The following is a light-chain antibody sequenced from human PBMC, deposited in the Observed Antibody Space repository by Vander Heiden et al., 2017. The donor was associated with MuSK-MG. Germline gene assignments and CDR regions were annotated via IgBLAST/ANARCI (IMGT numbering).Light chain of an antibody. J-gene: IGKJ2*01. V-gene: IGKV3-11*01. Sequence: EIVLTQSPATLSLSPGERATLSCRASQSVSSYLAWYQQKPGQAPRLLIYDASNRATGIQARFSGSGAGTDFTLTISSREPEDFAVYYCQQRSNWPPMYTFGQGTKLEIK. CDR1: QSVSSY. CDR3: QQRSNWPPMYT. CDR2: DAS.